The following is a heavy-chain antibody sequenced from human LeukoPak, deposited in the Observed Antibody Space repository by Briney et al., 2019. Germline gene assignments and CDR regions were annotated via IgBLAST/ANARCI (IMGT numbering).Heavy chain of an antibody. V-gene: IGHV1-69*04. CDR1: GGTFSSYA. Sequence: SVKVSCKASGGTFSSYAISWVRQAPGQGLEWMGRIIPILGIANYAQKFQGRVTITADKSTSTAYMELSSLRSEDPAVYYCARGHGYASSWFDPWGQGTLVTVSS. CDR2: IIPILGIA. CDR3: ARGHGYASSWFDP. J-gene: IGHJ5*02. D-gene: IGHD5-12*01.